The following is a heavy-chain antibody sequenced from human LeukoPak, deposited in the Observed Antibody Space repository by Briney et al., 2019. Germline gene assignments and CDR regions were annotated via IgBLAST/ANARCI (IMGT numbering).Heavy chain of an antibody. CDR3: ARYSSSNAREFQD. V-gene: IGHV3-21*01. CDR1: GFSFSTST. Sequence: GGSLRLSCVASGFSFSTSTMNWVRQAPGRGLEWVSSISSSGSSIYYADSVKGRFTLSRDNARNSLYLQMNSLRAEDTAVYYCARYSSSNAREFQDWGQGTLVTVTS. CDR2: ISSSGSSI. D-gene: IGHD4-11*01. J-gene: IGHJ1*01.